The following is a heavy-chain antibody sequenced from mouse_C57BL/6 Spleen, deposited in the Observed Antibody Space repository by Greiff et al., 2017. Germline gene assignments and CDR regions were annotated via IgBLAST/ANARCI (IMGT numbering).Heavy chain of an antibody. D-gene: IGHD3-3*01. Sequence: EVKVVESGGGLVQPGGSMKLSCAASGFTFSDAWMDWVRQSPEKGLEWVAEIRNKANNHATYYAESVKGRFTISRDDSKSSVYLQMNSLRAEDTGIYYCTSRRDYYYAMDYWGQGTSVTVSS. CDR2: IRNKANNHAT. J-gene: IGHJ4*01. CDR1: GFTFSDAW. CDR3: TSRRDYYYAMDY. V-gene: IGHV6-6*01.